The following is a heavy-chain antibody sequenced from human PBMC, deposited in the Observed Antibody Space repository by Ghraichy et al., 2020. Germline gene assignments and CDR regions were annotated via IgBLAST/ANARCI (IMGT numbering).Heavy chain of an antibody. CDR1: GGTFSSYA. CDR2: IIPILGIA. D-gene: IGHD6-6*01. CDR3: ARESGSSSPYFDY. J-gene: IGHJ4*02. Sequence: SVKVSCKASGGTFSSYAISWVRQAPGQGLEWMGRIIPILGIANYAQKFQGRLTITADKSTSTAYMELSSLRSEDTAVYYCARESGSSSPYFDYWGQGTLVTVSS. V-gene: IGHV1-69*04.